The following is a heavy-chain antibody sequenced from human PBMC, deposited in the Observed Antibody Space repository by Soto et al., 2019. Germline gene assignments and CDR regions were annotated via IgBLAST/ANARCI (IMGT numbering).Heavy chain of an antibody. J-gene: IGHJ6*02. V-gene: IGHV1-3*01. Sequence: GASVKVSCKGSGYTFTSYSMHWVRQAPGQGLEWMGWINAGNGNTIYSQKFQGRVTITRDTSASTADMELSSLRSEDTAIYYCARDQPGAIGYYYYGMDVWGQGTTVTVSS. CDR1: GYTFTSYS. D-gene: IGHD3-10*01. CDR3: ARDQPGAIGYYYYGMDV. CDR2: INAGNGNT.